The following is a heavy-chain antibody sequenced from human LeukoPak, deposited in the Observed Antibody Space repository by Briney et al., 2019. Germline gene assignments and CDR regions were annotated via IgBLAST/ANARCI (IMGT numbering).Heavy chain of an antibody. CDR3: ARGGPGRFIAKYHFDY. D-gene: IGHD6-13*01. J-gene: IGHJ4*02. CDR1: GGSFSGYY. V-gene: IGHV4-34*01. CDR2: INHSGST. Sequence: SETLSLTCAVYGGSFSGYYWSWIRQPPGKGLEWIGEINHSGSTNYNPSLKSRVTISVDTSKNQSSLKLSSVTAADTAVYYCARGGPGRFIAKYHFDYWGQGTLVTVSS.